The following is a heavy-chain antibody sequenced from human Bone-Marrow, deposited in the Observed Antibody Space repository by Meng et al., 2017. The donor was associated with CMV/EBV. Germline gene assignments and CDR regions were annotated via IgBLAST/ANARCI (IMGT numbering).Heavy chain of an antibody. V-gene: IGHV1-18*01. Sequence: ASVKVSCKASGYTFTSYGISWVRQAPGQGLEWMGWISAYNGNANYAQKLQGRVTMTTDTSTSTAYMELRSLRSDDTALYYCARRDVSSGYYYADYWGQGTLVTASS. J-gene: IGHJ4*02. CDR1: GYTFTSYG. D-gene: IGHD3-22*01. CDR3: ARRDVSSGYYYADY. CDR2: ISAYNGNA.